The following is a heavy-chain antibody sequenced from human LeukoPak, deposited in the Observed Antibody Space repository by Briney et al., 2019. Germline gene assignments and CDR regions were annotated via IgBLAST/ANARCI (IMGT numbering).Heavy chain of an antibody. D-gene: IGHD6-25*01. CDR1: GGSISSYY. CDR3: ARGYSSANWFAP. CDR2: IYYSGST. J-gene: IGHJ5*02. V-gene: IGHV4-59*01. Sequence: PSETLSLTCTVSGGSISSYYWSWIRQPPGKGLEWIGYIYYSGSTNYNPSLKSRVTISVDTSKNQFSLKLSSVTAADTAVYYCARGYSSANWFAPWGQGTLVTVSS.